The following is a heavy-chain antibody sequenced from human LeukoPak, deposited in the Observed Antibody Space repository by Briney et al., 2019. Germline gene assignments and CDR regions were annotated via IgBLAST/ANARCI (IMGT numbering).Heavy chain of an antibody. J-gene: IGHJ6*03. Sequence: SVKVSCKASGGTFSSYAISWVRQAPGQGLEWMGGIIPIFGTANYAQKFQGRVTITADESTSTAYMELSSLRSEDTAVYYCARGSLPLDIVVVPAARIGDYYYMDVWGKGATVTVSS. V-gene: IGHV1-69*13. CDR2: IIPIFGTA. CDR1: GGTFSSYA. D-gene: IGHD2-2*01. CDR3: ARGSLPLDIVVVPAARIGDYYYMDV.